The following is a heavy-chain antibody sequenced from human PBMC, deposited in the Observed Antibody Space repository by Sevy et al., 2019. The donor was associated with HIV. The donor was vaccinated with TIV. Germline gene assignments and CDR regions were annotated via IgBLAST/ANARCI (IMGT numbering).Heavy chain of an antibody. CDR1: GFTFSSYW. V-gene: IGHV3-7*01. J-gene: IGHJ6*02. CDR3: AKKRGYDFWSGYRVYYYYGMDV. Sequence: GSLRLSCAASGFTFSSYWMSWVRQAPGKGLEWVANIKQDGSEKYYVDSVNGRFTISRDNAKNSLYLQMNSLRAEDTAVYYCAKKRGYDFWSGYRVYYYYGMDVWGQGTTVTVSS. CDR2: IKQDGSEK. D-gene: IGHD3-3*01.